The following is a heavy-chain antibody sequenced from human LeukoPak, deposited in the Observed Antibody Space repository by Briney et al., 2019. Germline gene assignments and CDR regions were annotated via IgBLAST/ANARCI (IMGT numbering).Heavy chain of an antibody. J-gene: IGHJ3*02. CDR1: GYSISSGYY. Sequence: SETLSLTCTVSGYSISSGYYWGWIRQPPGKGLEWIGSSYHSGSTYYNPSLKSRVTISVDTSKNQFSLKLSSVTAADTAVYYCARDRMETAMVFSWFDIWGQGTMVTVSS. CDR3: ARDRMETAMVFSWFDI. D-gene: IGHD5-18*01. CDR2: SYHSGST. V-gene: IGHV4-38-2*02.